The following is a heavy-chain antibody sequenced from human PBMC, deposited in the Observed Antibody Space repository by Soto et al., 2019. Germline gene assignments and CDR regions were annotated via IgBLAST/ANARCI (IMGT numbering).Heavy chain of an antibody. V-gene: IGHV4-59*08. CDR3: ARWRSGWYGDS. CDR1: GGSISTYY. D-gene: IGHD6-19*01. Sequence: QVQLQESGPGLVKPSETLSLTCTVSGGSISTYYWSWIRQTPGKGLEWIGCIYYTGSTNYNPSLKSRVTLSVDASKNQFALKLSSVTAADTAVYYCARWRSGWYGDSGGQGTLVTVSS. CDR2: IYYTGST. J-gene: IGHJ4*02.